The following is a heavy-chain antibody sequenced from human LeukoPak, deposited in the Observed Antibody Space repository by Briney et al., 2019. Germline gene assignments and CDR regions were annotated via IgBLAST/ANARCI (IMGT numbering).Heavy chain of an antibody. D-gene: IGHD3-22*01. CDR3: ARLYYDSSGYYYPDAFDI. V-gene: IGHV1-8*03. J-gene: IGHJ3*02. CDR1: GYTFTSYD. Sequence: ASVKVSCKASGYTFTSYDINWVRQATGQGLEWMGWMNPNSGNTGYAQKFQGRVTITRNTSISTAYMELSSLRSEDTAVYYCARLYYDSSGYYYPDAFDIWGQGTMVTVSS. CDR2: MNPNSGNT.